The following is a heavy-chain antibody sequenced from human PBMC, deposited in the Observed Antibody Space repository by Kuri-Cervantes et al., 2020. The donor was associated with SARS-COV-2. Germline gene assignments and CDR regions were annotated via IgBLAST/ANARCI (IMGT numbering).Heavy chain of an antibody. Sequence: TCEASGFIFSDYAIDWVRQAPGQGLEWMGWISAYNGNTNYAQKLQGRVTMTTDTSTSTAYMELRSLRSDDTAVYYCARGVGSGIVVVPAAMRSSFDIWGQGTMVTVSS. CDR1: GFIFSDYA. D-gene: IGHD2-2*01. V-gene: IGHV1-18*01. CDR2: ISAYNGNT. J-gene: IGHJ3*02. CDR3: ARGVGSGIVVVPAAMRSSFDI.